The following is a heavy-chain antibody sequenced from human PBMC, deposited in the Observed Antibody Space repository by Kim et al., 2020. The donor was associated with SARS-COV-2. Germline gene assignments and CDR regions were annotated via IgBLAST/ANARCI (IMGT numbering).Heavy chain of an antibody. CDR1: GFTFDDYT. J-gene: IGHJ4*02. V-gene: IGHV3-43*01. Sequence: GGSLRLSCAASGFTFDDYTMHWVRQAPGKGLEWVSVISWDGGSTYYADSVKGRFTISRDNSKNSLYLQMNSLRTEDTALYYCAKPMVQGVIKAWPPLYWGQGTLVTVSS. CDR2: ISWDGGST. CDR3: AKPMVQGVIKAWPPLY. D-gene: IGHD3-10*01.